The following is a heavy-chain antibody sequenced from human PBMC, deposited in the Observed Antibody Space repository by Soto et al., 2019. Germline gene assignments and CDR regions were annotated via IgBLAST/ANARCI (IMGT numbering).Heavy chain of an antibody. CDR2: IKQDGSEK. Sequence: GGSLRLSCAASGFTFSSYWMSWVRQAPGKGPEWVANIKQDGSEKYYVDSVKGRFTISGDNAKNSLYLQMNSLRAEDTAVYYCGRAIGHYYVSGSYNLWSGRWEGFDYGGQGTLVTVSS. J-gene: IGHJ4*02. CDR3: GRAIGHYYVSGSYNLWSGRWEGFDY. V-gene: IGHV3-7*01. CDR1: GFTFSSYW. D-gene: IGHD3-10*01.